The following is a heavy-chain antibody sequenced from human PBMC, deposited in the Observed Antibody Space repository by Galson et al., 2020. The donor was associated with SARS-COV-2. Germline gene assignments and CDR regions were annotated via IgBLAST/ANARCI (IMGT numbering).Heavy chain of an antibody. J-gene: IGHJ3*02. CDR1: GFTFSGSA. CDR2: IRSKANSYAT. CDR3: TRRKRYDFWSGYQLESDAFDI. D-gene: IGHD3-3*01. V-gene: IGHV3-73*01. Sequence: GGSLRLSCAASGFTFSGSAMHWVRQASGKGLEWVGRIRSKANSYATAYAASVKGRFTISRDDSKNTAYLQMNSLKTEDTAVYYCTRRKRYDFWSGYQLESDAFDIWGQGTMVTVSS.